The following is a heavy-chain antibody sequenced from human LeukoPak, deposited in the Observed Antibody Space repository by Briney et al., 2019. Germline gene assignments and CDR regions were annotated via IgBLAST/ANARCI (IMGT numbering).Heavy chain of an antibody. CDR2: INPNSGGT. Sequence: ASVKVSCKASGYTFTGYYMHWVRQAPGQGLEWMGWINPNSGGTNYAQKFQGRVTMTRDTSISTAYMELSRLRSDDTAVYYCARELATLTTLVFDYWGQGTLVTVSS. CDR1: GYTFTGYY. V-gene: IGHV1-2*02. J-gene: IGHJ4*02. D-gene: IGHD4-17*01. CDR3: ARELATLTTLVFDY.